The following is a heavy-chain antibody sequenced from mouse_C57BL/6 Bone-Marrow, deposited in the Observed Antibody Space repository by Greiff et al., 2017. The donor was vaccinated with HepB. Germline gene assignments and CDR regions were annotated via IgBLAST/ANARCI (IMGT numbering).Heavy chain of an antibody. CDR3: ARFSRFDY. CDR1: GYAFSSSW. J-gene: IGHJ2*01. Sequence: VQLQHSGPELVKPGASVKISCKASGYAFSSSWMNWVKQRPGKGLEWIGRIYPGDGDTNYNGKFKGKATLTADKSSSTAYMQLSSLTSEDSAVYFCARFSRFDYWGQGTTLTVSS. V-gene: IGHV1-82*01. CDR2: IYPGDGDT.